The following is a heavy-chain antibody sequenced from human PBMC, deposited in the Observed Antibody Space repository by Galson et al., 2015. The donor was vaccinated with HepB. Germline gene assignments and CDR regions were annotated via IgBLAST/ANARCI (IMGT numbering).Heavy chain of an antibody. CDR3: TGGDYVVRYYGMDV. D-gene: IGHD4-17*01. V-gene: IGHV3-73*01. Sequence: SLRLSCAASGFTFSGSAMHWVRQASGKGLEWVGRIRSKANSYATAYAASVKGRFTISRDDSKNTAYLQMDSLKTEDTAVYYCTGGDYVVRYYGMDVWGQGTTVTVSS. CDR1: GFTFSGSA. J-gene: IGHJ6*02. CDR2: IRSKANSYAT.